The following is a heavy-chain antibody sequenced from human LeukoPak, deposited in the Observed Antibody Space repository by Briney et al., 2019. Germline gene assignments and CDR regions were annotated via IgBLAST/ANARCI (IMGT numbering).Heavy chain of an antibody. D-gene: IGHD4-23*01. CDR3: ARRGNGYPYFFDY. CDR2: IHYGGNT. Sequence: SETLSLTCTVSGGSISSYYWSWIRQPPGKGLEWMGYIHYGGNTDYNPSLKSRVTISVDTSKNQFSLNLSSVTAADTAMCYCARRGNGYPYFFDYWGQGILVTVSS. V-gene: IGHV4-59*01. CDR1: GGSISSYY. J-gene: IGHJ4*02.